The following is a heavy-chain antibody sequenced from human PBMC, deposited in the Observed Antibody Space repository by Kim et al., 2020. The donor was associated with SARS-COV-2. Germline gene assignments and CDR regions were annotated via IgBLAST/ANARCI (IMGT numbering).Heavy chain of an antibody. CDR3: GKDSVGSVSPYFFDY. J-gene: IGHJ4*02. Sequence: DALKGRFTISRDESKYLLYLQMNSLGAEDTAIYYCGKDSVGSVSPYFFDYWGQGTLVTVSS. D-gene: IGHD1-26*01. V-gene: IGHV3-23*01.